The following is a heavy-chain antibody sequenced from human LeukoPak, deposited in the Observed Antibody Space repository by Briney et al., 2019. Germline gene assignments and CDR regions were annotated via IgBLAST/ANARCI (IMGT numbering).Heavy chain of an antibody. CDR1: GGSISSYY. CDR3: ARDLLYYYGSGSYSLFDY. Sequence: SETLSLTCTVSGGSISSYYWSWIRQPAGKGLESIGHISTSGSTNYNPSPKSRVTMSVDTSKNQFSLKLSSVTAADTAVYYCARDLLYYYGSGSYSLFDYWGQGTLVTVSS. D-gene: IGHD3-10*01. CDR2: ISTSGST. J-gene: IGHJ4*02. V-gene: IGHV4-4*07.